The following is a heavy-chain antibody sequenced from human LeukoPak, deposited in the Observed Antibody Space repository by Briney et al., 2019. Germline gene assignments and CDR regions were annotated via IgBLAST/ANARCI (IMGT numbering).Heavy chain of an antibody. J-gene: IGHJ4*02. Sequence: GGSLRLSCAASGFTFSNYAMHWVRRAPGKGLEYVSAINSNGDTTYYANSVKGRFTISRDNSKNTLYLQMGSLRAEDTAVYYCARFETVAAKPLEYWGQGTLVTVSS. V-gene: IGHV3-64*01. CDR3: ARFETVAAKPLEY. D-gene: IGHD6-19*01. CDR1: GFTFSNYA. CDR2: INSNGDTT.